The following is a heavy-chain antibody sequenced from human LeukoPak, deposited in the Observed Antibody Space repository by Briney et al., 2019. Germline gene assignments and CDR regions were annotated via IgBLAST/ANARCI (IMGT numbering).Heavy chain of an antibody. CDR1: AYTFTAYY. J-gene: IGHJ4*02. Sequence: ASVKVSCKASAYTFTAYYMHWVRQAPGQGLEWMGWIKPKSGGTHYAQKFQGRVTMTRDTSISTAYMELRRLRSDDTAVYYCARERPSITLVRGVVNDFDYWGQGTLVTVSS. CDR2: IKPKSGGT. D-gene: IGHD3-10*01. V-gene: IGHV1-2*02. CDR3: ARERPSITLVRGVVNDFDY.